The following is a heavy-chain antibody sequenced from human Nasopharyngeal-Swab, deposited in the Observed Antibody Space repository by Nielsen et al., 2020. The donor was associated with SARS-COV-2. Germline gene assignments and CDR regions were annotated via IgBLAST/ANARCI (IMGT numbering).Heavy chain of an antibody. CDR2: IIPIFGTA. J-gene: IGHJ4*02. V-gene: IGHV1-69*01. Sequence: WVRQAPGQGLEWMGGIIPIFGTANYAQKFQGRVTITADESTSTAYVELSSLRSEDTAVYYCASTGRELSNYFDYWGQGTLVTVSS. CDR3: ASTGRELSNYFDY. D-gene: IGHD3-16*02.